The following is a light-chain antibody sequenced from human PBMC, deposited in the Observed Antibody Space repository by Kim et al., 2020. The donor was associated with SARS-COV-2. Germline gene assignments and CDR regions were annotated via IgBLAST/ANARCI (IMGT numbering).Light chain of an antibody. Sequence: EIVLTQSPATLSLSPGERATLSCRASQTVSIYLAWYQQKPGQAPRLLIYDTSNRATGIPPRFSGSGSGTDFTLTISSLEAEDFAVYYCHQRSNWPLTFGGGTKVDIK. J-gene: IGKJ4*01. CDR1: QTVSIY. CDR2: DTS. CDR3: HQRSNWPLT. V-gene: IGKV3-11*01.